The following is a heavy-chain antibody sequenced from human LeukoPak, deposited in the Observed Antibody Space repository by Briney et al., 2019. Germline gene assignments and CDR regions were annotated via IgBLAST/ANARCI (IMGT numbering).Heavy chain of an antibody. CDR1: GYTFTGYY. V-gene: IGHV1-2*04. J-gene: IGHJ6*02. CDR2: INPNSGGT. Sequence: ASVKVSCKASGYTFTGYYMHWVRQAPGQGLEWMGWINPNSGGTNYAQKFRGWVTMTRDTSISTAYMELSRLRSDDTAVYYCARDRYNWYYYYGMDVWGQGTTVTVSS. CDR3: ARDRYNWYYYYGMDV. D-gene: IGHD1-20*01.